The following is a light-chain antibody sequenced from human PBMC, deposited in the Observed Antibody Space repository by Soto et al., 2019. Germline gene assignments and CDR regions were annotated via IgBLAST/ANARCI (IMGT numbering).Light chain of an antibody. V-gene: IGKV4-1*01. CDR2: WAS. Sequence: DIVMTQSPDSLAVSLGERATMNCKSSESVLYSSDNKNYLAWYQQKPGQPPKLLIYWASTRESGVPDRFSGSGSGTDFTLTIGSLQAEDVALYYCQQYYTTPWTFGQVTKVDI. CDR3: QQYYTTPWT. CDR1: ESVLYSSDNKNY. J-gene: IGKJ1*01.